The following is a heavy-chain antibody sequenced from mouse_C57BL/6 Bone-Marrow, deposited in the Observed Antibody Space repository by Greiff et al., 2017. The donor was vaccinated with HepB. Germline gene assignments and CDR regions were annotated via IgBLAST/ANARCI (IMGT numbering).Heavy chain of an antibody. D-gene: IGHD2-5*01. CDR1: GFTFSSYA. V-gene: IGHV5-4*03. CDR2: ISDGGSYT. J-gene: IGHJ2*01. CDR3: ARGAVSSNYLYYFDY. Sequence: EVNVVESGGGLVKPGGSLKLSCAASGFTFSSYAMSWVRQTPEKRLEWVATISDGGSYTYYPDNVKGRFTISRDNAKNNLYLQMSHLKSEDTAMYYCARGAVSSNYLYYFDYWGQGTTLTVSS.